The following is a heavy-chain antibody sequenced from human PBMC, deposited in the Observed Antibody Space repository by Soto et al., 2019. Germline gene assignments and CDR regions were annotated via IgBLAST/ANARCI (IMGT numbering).Heavy chain of an antibody. V-gene: IGHV4-34*01. Sequence: SETLSLTCAVYGGSFSGYYWSWIRQPPGKGLEWIGEINHSGSTNYNPSLKSRVTISVDTSKNQFSLKLSSVTAADTAVYYCARGRGDTTPYYYYYYGMDVWGQGTTVTVSS. CDR1: GGSFSGYY. CDR2: INHSGST. J-gene: IGHJ6*02. D-gene: IGHD1-26*01. CDR3: ARGRGDTTPYYYYYYGMDV.